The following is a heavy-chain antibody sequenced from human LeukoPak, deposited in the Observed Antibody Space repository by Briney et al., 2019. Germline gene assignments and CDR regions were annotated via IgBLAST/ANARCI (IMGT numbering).Heavy chain of an antibody. CDR3: ARDGLVTMELDY. V-gene: IGHV4-59*12. D-gene: IGHD3/OR15-3a*01. CDR2: IYYSGDT. J-gene: IGHJ4*02. CDR1: GGSISSYY. Sequence: PSETLSLTCTVSGGSISSYYWSWIRQPPGKGLEWIGYIYYSGDTNYNPSLKSRVTISLDTSKNQFSLNLRSVTAADTAVYYCARDGLVTMELDYWGQGTLVTVSS.